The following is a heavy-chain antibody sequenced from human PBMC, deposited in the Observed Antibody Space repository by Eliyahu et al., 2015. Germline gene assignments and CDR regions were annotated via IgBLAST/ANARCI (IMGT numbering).Heavy chain of an antibody. CDR1: GFTFRAYN. D-gene: IGHD2-8*01. Sequence: EVQLVESGGGLVKPGGSLXXXXAASGFTFRAYNMXWVRQAPGKGLGWVSFISSSGSSIHYADSVKGRFTISRDNAKNSLYLQMDSLRAEDTAIYYCWIYANVAWGSDPWGQGTLVTVSS. CDR2: ISSSGSSI. CDR3: WIYANVAWGSDP. V-gene: IGHV3-21*01. J-gene: IGHJ5*02.